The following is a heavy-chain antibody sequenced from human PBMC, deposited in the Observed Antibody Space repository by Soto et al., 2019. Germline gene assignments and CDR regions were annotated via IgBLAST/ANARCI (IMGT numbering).Heavy chain of an antibody. J-gene: IGHJ4*02. CDR2: MNPNSGNT. V-gene: IGHV1-8*01. CDR1: GYTFTSYD. D-gene: IGHD6-13*01. Sequence: GASVKVSCKASGYTFTSYDINWVRQATGQGLEWMGWMNPNSGNTGYAQKFQGRVTMTRNTSISTAYMELSSLRSEDTAVYYCARGLRQLAPPGGDYWGQGTLVTVSS. CDR3: ARGLRQLAPPGGDY.